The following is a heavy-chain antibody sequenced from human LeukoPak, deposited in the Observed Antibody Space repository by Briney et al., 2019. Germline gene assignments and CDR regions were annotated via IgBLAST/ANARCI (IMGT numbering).Heavy chain of an antibody. Sequence: SETLPLTCTGTRGFLRHNTLYWVWLPNPPGKGLVWIGDISYSRNNHYTPSLKSRVTISVDTSKNQFSLKLTSVTAADTAVYYCARPDSVAGAFDYWGQGTLVTVSS. D-gene: IGHD6-19*01. CDR3: ARPDSVAGAFDY. CDR1: RGFLRHNTLY. J-gene: IGHJ4*02. V-gene: IGHV4-39*01. CDR2: ISYSRNN.